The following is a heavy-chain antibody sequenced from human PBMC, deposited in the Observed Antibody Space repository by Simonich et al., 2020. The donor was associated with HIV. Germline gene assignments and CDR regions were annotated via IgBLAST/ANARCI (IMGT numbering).Heavy chain of an antibody. CDR3: ASGGSVSSVWADDY. V-gene: IGHV3-30*07. CDR2: ISYDGSNK. D-gene: IGHD3-16*01. Sequence: QVQLVESGGGVVQPGRSLRLSCAASGFTFSSYAMHWVRQAPGKGLEWVAVISYDGSNKYYAYSVKGRFPISRDNSKNTLDLQMNSLRAEDTAVYYCASGGSVSSVWADDYWGQGTLVTVSS. J-gene: IGHJ4*02. CDR1: GFTFSSYA.